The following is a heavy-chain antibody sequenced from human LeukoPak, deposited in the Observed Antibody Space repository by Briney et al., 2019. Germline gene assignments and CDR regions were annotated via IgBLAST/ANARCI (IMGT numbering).Heavy chain of an antibody. D-gene: IGHD5-12*01. CDR3: ARNSGYDLNYYYMDV. CDR2: INWNGGST. CDR1: GFSVDDYG. Sequence: PGGSLRLSCAASGFSVDDYGMSWVRQAPGKGLEWVSGINWNGGSTGYADSVKGRFTISRDNAKNSLYLQMNSLRAEDTALYYCARNSGYDLNYYYMDVWGKGTTVTVSS. V-gene: IGHV3-20*04. J-gene: IGHJ6*03.